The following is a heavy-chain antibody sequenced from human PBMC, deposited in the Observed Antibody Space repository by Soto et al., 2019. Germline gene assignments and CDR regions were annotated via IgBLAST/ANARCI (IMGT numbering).Heavy chain of an antibody. D-gene: IGHD3-22*01. V-gene: IGHV1-18*01. Sequence: QVQLVQSGGVVRKPGASVKVSCETSGFTFTSHSFNWVRQAPGQALEWMGWIAAYNGDTKYAQKFQGRVTLTTDKSANTVYMELRSLRFDDTAVYFCAMDGSGWSRVLDSWGQGTLVTVSA. CDR3: AMDGSGWSRVLDS. CDR2: IAAYNGDT. J-gene: IGHJ5*02. CDR1: GFTFTSHS.